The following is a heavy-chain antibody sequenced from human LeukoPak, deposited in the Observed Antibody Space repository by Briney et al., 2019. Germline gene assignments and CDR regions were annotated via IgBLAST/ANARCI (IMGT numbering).Heavy chain of an antibody. V-gene: IGHV4-59*01. CDR3: ARDYRGLRYFDSPIPFDY. Sequence: SETLSLTCTVSGCSISSYYWSWIRQPPGKGLEWMGYIYYSGSTNYNPSLKSRVTISVDTSKNQFSLQLSSVTAADTAVYYCARDYRGLRYFDSPIPFDYWGQGPLVPVSS. CDR2: IYYSGST. D-gene: IGHD3-9*01. CDR1: GCSISSYY. J-gene: IGHJ4*02.